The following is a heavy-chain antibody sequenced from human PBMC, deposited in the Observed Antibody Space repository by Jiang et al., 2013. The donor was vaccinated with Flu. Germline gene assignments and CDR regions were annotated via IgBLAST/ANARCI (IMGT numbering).Heavy chain of an antibody. D-gene: IGHD1-26*01. V-gene: IGHV4-59*01. J-gene: IGHJ3*02. CDR1: GGPISSYY. Sequence: PGLLKPSETLSLTCTVSGGPISSYYWSWIRQPPGKGLEWIGYIYYSGSTNYNPSLKSRVTISVDTSKNQFSLKLSSVTAADTAMYYCASAIVGAKYTFDIWGQGTMVTVSS. CDR2: IYYSGST. CDR3: ASAIVGAKYTFDI.